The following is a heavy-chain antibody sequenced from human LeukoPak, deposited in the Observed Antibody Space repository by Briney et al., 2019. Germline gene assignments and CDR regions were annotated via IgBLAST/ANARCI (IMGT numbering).Heavy chain of an antibody. Sequence: GESLKISCEGSGYSFTNYWVTWVRQTPGKGLEWMGRIDPSDSYTNYGPSFQGHVTFSADQSISTAYLHWSRLKASDTAMYYCARRNKYYGFSADGMDVWGQGTTVTVSS. J-gene: IGHJ6*02. CDR1: GYSFTNYW. CDR2: IDPSDSYT. CDR3: ARRNKYYGFSADGMDV. D-gene: IGHD3-10*01. V-gene: IGHV5-10-1*01.